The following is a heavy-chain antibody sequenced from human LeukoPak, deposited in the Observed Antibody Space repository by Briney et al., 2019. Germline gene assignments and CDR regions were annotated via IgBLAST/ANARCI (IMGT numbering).Heavy chain of an antibody. CDR3: ARDRGSREDGMDV. J-gene: IGHJ6*02. CDR2: ISAGGSST. CDR1: GFTFNNYV. D-gene: IGHD1-26*01. Sequence: GGSLRLSCAASGFTFNNYVMSWVRQAPGKGLEWVSTISAGGSSTFYADSVKGRFTISRDNSKNTLYLQMNSLRAEDTAVYNCARDRGSREDGMDVWGQGTTVTVSS. V-gene: IGHV3-23*01.